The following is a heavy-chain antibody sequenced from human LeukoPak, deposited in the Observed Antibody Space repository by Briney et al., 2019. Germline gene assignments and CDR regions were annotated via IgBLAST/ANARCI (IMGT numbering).Heavy chain of an antibody. CDR2: INPNSGGT. J-gene: IGHJ5*02. CDR3: AREVPGEDSPGDWFDP. Sequence: ASVKVSCKASGYTFTGYYMHWVRQAPGQGLEWMGWINPNSGGTNYAQKFQGRVTMTRDTSISTAYMELSRLRSDDTAVYYCAREVPGEDSPGDWFDPWGQGTLVTVSS. D-gene: IGHD6-6*01. V-gene: IGHV1-2*02. CDR1: GYTFTGYY.